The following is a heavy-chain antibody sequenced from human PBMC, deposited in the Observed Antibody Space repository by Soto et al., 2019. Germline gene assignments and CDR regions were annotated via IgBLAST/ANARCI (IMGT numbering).Heavy chain of an antibody. J-gene: IGHJ6*02. D-gene: IGHD6-19*01. CDR3: ARDASSVYYYYYYGMDV. Sequence: QVQLVESGGGVVEPGRSLRLSCAASGFTFSSYAMHWVRQAPGKGLEWVAVISYDGSNKYYADSVKGRFTISRDNSKNTLYLQMNSLSAEDTAVYYCARDASSVYYYYYYGMDVWGQGTTVTVSS. CDR1: GFTFSSYA. CDR2: ISYDGSNK. V-gene: IGHV3-30-3*01.